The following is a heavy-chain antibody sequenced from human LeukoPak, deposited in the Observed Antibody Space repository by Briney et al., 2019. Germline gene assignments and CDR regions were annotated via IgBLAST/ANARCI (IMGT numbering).Heavy chain of an antibody. J-gene: IGHJ4*02. CDR1: GFTFSNYW. Sequence: GGSLGLSCAASGFTFSNYWMSWVRQALGKGLQWVANIKQDGSEKYYVDSVKGRFTISRDNAKKSLYLQMNSLRAEDTAVYYCARDDDWDYEDYWGQGTLVTVSS. CDR3: ARDDDWDYEDY. V-gene: IGHV3-7*01. CDR2: IKQDGSEK. D-gene: IGHD1-7*01.